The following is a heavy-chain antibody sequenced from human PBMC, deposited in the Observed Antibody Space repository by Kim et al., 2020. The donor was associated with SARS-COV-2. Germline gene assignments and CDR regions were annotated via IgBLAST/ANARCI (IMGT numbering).Heavy chain of an antibody. CDR3: ARPVRGARHDAFDI. D-gene: IGHD3-10*02. Sequence: PSLRGRVTISLDTPNNHFSLKLTSVTAADAAVYYCARPVRGARHDAFDIWGQGTVVTVSS. V-gene: IGHV4-39*02. J-gene: IGHJ3*02.